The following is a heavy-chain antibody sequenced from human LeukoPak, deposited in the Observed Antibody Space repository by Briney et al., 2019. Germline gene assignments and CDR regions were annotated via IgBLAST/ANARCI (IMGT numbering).Heavy chain of an antibody. J-gene: IGHJ4*02. Sequence: ASVKVSFKASGYTFTSYGISWVRQAPGQGLEWMGRINPNSGGTNYAQKFQGRVTMTRDTSISTAYMELSRLRSDDTAVYYCARDQRVGATTYWGQGTLVTVSS. CDR3: ARDQRVGATTY. V-gene: IGHV1-2*06. CDR2: INPNSGGT. D-gene: IGHD1-26*01. CDR1: GYTFTSYG.